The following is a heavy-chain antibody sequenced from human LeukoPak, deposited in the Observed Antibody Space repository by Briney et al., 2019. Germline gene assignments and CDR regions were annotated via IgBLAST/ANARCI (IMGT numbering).Heavy chain of an antibody. V-gene: IGHV1-2*02. D-gene: IGHD3-22*01. J-gene: IGHJ6*02. CDR2: INPNSGGT. Sequence: ASVKVSCKASGYTFTCYYMHWVRQAPGQGLEWTGWINPNSGGTNYAQKFQGRVTMTRDTSISTAYMELSRLRSDDTAVYYCARDTYYYDSSGYYYYYYGMDVWGQGTTVTVSS. CDR1: GYTFTCYY. CDR3: ARDTYYYDSSGYYYYYYGMDV.